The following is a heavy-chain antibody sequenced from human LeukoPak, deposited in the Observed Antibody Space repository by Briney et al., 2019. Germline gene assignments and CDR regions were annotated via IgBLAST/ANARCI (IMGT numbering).Heavy chain of an antibody. D-gene: IGHD6-19*01. V-gene: IGHV4-59*01. Sequence: SETLSLTCTVSGGSISSYYWSWIRQPPGKGLEWIGYIHYSGSTNYNPSLKSRVTISVDTSKNQFSLKLSSVTAADTAVYYCARDKAVAGTGWFDPWGQGTLVTVSS. CDR2: IHYSGST. CDR1: GGSISSYY. CDR3: ARDKAVAGTGWFDP. J-gene: IGHJ5*02.